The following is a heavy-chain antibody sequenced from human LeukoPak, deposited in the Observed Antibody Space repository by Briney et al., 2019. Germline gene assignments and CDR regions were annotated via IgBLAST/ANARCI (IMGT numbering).Heavy chain of an antibody. CDR1: GFTFSSYA. CDR3: ASGQDIVVVVAATPFDY. D-gene: IGHD2-15*01. Sequence: PGGSLRLSCAASGFTFSSYAMHWVRQAPGKGLEWVAVISYDGSNKYYADSVKGRFTISRDNSKNTLYLQMNSLRAEDTAVYYCASGQDIVVVVAATPFDYWGQGALVTVSS. V-gene: IGHV3-30-3*01. J-gene: IGHJ4*02. CDR2: ISYDGSNK.